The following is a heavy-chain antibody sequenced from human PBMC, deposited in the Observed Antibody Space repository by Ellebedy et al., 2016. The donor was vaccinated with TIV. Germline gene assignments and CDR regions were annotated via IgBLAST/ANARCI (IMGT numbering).Heavy chain of an antibody. Sequence: AASVKVSCKASGGTFTNFAINWVRQATGQGLEYLGWMKPGSGNTGYAQKFEGRVTMTRNTSTSTAYMELSSLRSDDTAVYYCVVELFHPWGQGTLVSVSS. CDR3: VVELFHP. V-gene: IGHV1-8*02. CDR2: MKPGSGNT. D-gene: IGHD1-7*01. CDR1: GGTFTNFA. J-gene: IGHJ5*02.